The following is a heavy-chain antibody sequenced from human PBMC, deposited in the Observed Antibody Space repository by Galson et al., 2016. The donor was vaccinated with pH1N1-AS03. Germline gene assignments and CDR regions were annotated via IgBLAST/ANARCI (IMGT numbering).Heavy chain of an antibody. CDR3: ARPAETPNYYYTDV. V-gene: IGHV1-2*02. CDR1: GYTFTDYY. J-gene: IGHJ6*03. Sequence: SCKASGYTFTDYYVHWVRQAPGHGLEWLGWISPYSGVTNLAQKFQGRVTMTRDTSISTAYVELNSLTSDDTAVYYCARPAETPNYYYTDVWGKGTTVTVSS. CDR2: ISPYSGVT.